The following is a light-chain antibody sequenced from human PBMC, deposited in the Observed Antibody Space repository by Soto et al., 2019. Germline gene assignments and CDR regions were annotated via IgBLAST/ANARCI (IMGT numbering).Light chain of an antibody. V-gene: IGKV3-15*01. CDR3: QQYYDWPIT. J-gene: IGKJ5*01. CDR2: GAS. Sequence: EIVTTQSPATLSVSPGERATLSCRASQSVSSNLAWYQQKPGQAPRLLIYGASTRATGIPARFSGSGSGTEFTLTISSLQSEDFAVYYCQQYYDWPITFGQGTRLEI. CDR1: QSVSSN.